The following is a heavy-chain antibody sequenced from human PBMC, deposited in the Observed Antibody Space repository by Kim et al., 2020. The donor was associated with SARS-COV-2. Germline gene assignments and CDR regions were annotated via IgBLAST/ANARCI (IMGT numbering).Heavy chain of an antibody. CDR1: GFTFSSYA. V-gene: IGHV3-23*01. CDR3: AKYGFGGSYYSPTDY. CDR2: ISGSGGST. J-gene: IGHJ4*02. Sequence: GGSLRLSCAASGFTFSSYAMSWVRQAPGKGLEWVSAISGSGGSTYYADTVKGRFTISRDNSKNTRYLQMNSLRAEDTAVYYCAKYGFGGSYYSPTDYWGQGTLVTVSS. D-gene: IGHD1-26*01.